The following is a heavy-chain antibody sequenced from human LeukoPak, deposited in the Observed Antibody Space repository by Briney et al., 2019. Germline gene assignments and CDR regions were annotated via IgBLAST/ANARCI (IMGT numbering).Heavy chain of an antibody. V-gene: IGHV4-34*01. CDR2: INHSGST. CDR3: ARAPYEYVWGSYRRGERPKKRKYYFDY. Sequence: SETLSLTCAVYSGSFNGYYWSWIRQPPGKGLEWIGEINHSGSTNYNPSLKSRVTISVDTSKNQFSLKLSSVTAADTAVYYCARAPYEYVWGSYRRGERPKKRKYYFDYWGQGTLVTVSS. D-gene: IGHD3-16*02. CDR1: SGSFNGYY. J-gene: IGHJ4*02.